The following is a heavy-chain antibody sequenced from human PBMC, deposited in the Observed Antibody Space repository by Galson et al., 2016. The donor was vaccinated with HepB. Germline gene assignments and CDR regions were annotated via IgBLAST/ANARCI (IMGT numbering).Heavy chain of an antibody. CDR1: GYTFTNYG. Sequence: SVKVSCKASGYTFTNYGINWVRQAPGQGLEWMGWISGYSGHTNYAQKLQGRVTMTTDTSTSTAYMELRSLRSDDTAVYYCARGAGRGRTPYNWFDPWGQGTLVTVSS. V-gene: IGHV1-18*01. CDR2: ISGYSGHT. D-gene: IGHD3-16*01. CDR3: ARGAGRGRTPYNWFDP. J-gene: IGHJ5*02.